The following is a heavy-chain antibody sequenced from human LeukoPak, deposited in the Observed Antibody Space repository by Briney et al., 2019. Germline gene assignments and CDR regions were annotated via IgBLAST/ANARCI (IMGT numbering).Heavy chain of an antibody. V-gene: IGHV4-59*01. CDR3: AREGQLWPEGWFDP. Sequence: SETLSLTCTVSGGSISSYYWSWIRQPPGKGLEWIGYIYYSGSTNYNPSLKSRVSISVDTSKNQLSLKLSSVTAADTAVYYCAREGQLWPEGWFDPWGQGTLVTVSS. CDR1: GGSISSYY. D-gene: IGHD5-18*01. J-gene: IGHJ5*02. CDR2: IYYSGST.